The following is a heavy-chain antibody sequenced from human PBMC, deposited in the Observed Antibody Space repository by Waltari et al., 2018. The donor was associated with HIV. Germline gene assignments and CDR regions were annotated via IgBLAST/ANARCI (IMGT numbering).Heavy chain of an antibody. D-gene: IGHD2-21*02. CDR3: TRLSIVVVTAIDF. V-gene: IGHV4-39*01. CDR2: LYYSGST. J-gene: IGHJ4*02. Sequence: QLQLQESGPGLVKPSETLSLTCTVSGGSISSSTYYWGWVRQPPGKGLEWLGNLYYSGSTYYNPSLKSRVTISVDTSKNQFSLKLSSVTAADTAVYHCTRLSIVVVTAIDFWGQGTLVTVSS. CDR1: GGSISSSTYY.